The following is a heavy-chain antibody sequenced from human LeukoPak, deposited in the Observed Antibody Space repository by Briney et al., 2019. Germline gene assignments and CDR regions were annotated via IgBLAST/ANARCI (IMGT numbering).Heavy chain of an antibody. CDR3: ARVTTTVTTFDAFDI. J-gene: IGHJ3*02. D-gene: IGHD4-17*01. V-gene: IGHV3-48*02. CDR1: GFTFSSYS. Sequence: GGSLRLSCAASGFTFSSYSMNWVRQAPGKGLEWVSSISSSSSTIYYADSVKGRFTISRDNAKNSLYLQMNSLRDEDTAVYYCARVTTTVTTFDAFDIWGQGTMVTVSS. CDR2: ISSSSSTI.